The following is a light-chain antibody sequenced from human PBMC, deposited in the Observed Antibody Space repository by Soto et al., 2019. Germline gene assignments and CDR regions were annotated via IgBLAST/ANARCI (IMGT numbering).Light chain of an antibody. CDR1: QSLSNY. J-gene: IGKJ2*01. CDR2: AAS. Sequence: DIQMTQSPSSLSASVGDRVTITCRASQSLSNYLNWYQQKPGKAPKVLIYAASSLQSGVPSRFSGSGSGTDFTLTISSLQPEVFATYYCQQSYSTPYTFGQGTKLEIK. CDR3: QQSYSTPYT. V-gene: IGKV1-39*01.